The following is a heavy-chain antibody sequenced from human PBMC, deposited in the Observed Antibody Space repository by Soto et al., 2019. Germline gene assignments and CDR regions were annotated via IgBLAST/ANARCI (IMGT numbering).Heavy chain of an antibody. D-gene: IGHD1-7*01. CDR1: GYTFTSYD. CDR3: ATTLAELYGRDV. CDR2: MNPNSGNT. Sequence: ASVKVSCKASGYTFTSYDINWVRQATGQGLEWMGWMNPNSGNTGYAQKFQGRVTMTRNTSISTAYMELSSLRSEDTAVYYCATTLAELYGRDVRGQGATVTVPS. V-gene: IGHV1-8*01. J-gene: IGHJ6*02.